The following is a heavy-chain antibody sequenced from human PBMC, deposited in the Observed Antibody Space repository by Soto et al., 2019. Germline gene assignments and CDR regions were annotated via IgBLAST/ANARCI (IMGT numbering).Heavy chain of an antibody. V-gene: IGHV3-73*02. Sequence: EVQLVESGGGLVQPGGSLKLSCAASGFSFSGSAMHWVRQASGKGLEWLGRIRTKAKNYATAYGASVKGRFTISRDDLKNMAYLEMNSLKTEDTAVYYCTSPRRRDGYSFDGMDVWGQGTTVTVSS. CDR1: GFSFSGSA. D-gene: IGHD4-4*01. CDR2: IRTKAKNYAT. J-gene: IGHJ6*02. CDR3: TSPRRRDGYSFDGMDV.